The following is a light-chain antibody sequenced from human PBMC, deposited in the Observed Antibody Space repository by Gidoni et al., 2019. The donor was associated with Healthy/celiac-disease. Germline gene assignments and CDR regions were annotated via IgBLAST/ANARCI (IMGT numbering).Light chain of an antibody. CDR1: QSISSW. J-gene: IGKJ2*02. V-gene: IGKV1-5*03. CDR2: KAS. CDR3: QQYNSYSPST. Sequence: DIQMTQSPSTLSASVGDRVTITCRASQSISSWLAWYQQKPGKAPKLLIYKASSLESGVPSSVSCSGSGTEFTLTISRLQPYDFATYYCQQYNSYSPSTFGQGTKLEIK.